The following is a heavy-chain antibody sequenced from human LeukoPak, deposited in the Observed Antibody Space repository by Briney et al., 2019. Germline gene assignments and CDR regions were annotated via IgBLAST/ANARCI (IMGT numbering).Heavy chain of an antibody. J-gene: IGHJ4*02. V-gene: IGHV3-30*18. Sequence: GGSLRLSCAASGFTFSSYWMSWVRQAPGKGLEWVAVISYDGSNKYYADSVKGRFTISRDNSKNTLYLQMNSLRAEDTAVYYCAKGVGYSSGWYDYWGQGTLVTVSS. CDR2: ISYDGSNK. D-gene: IGHD6-19*01. CDR3: AKGVGYSSGWYDY. CDR1: GFTFSSYW.